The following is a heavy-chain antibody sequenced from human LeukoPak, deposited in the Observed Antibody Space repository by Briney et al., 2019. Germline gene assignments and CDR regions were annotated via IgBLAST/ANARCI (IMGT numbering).Heavy chain of an antibody. CDR2: IRYDGTNK. J-gene: IGHJ4*02. CDR1: GFSFSDYA. Sequence: PGGSLRLSCAASGFSFSDYAIYWVRQTPGKGLEWVAFIRYDGTNKIYADSVKGRFTISRDNSKNTLYLQMNSLRAEDTAVYYCARGPSGYHNTGGQGTLVTVSS. D-gene: IGHD5-12*01. CDR3: ARGPSGYHNT. V-gene: IGHV3-30*02.